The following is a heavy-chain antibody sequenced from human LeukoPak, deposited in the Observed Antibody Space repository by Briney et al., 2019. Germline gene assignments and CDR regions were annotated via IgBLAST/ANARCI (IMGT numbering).Heavy chain of an antibody. D-gene: IGHD1-26*01. CDR2: ISSSSSYI. J-gene: IGHJ4*02. CDR1: GFTFSSYS. V-gene: IGHV3-21*01. CDR3: ARGPRWELLRCFDH. Sequence: GGSLRLSCAASGFTFSSYSMNWVRQAPGKGLEWVSSISSSSSYIYYADSVKGRFTISRDNAKNSLYLQMNSLRAEDTAVYYCARGPRWELLRCFDHWGQGTLVTVSS.